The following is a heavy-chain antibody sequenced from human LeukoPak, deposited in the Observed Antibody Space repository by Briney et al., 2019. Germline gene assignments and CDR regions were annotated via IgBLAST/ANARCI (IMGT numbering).Heavy chain of an antibody. D-gene: IGHD6-19*01. Sequence: SEALSLTCTVSGGSISSYYWSWIRQPPGKGLEWIGEINHSGSTNYNPSLKSRVTISVDTSKNQFSLKLSSVTAADTAVYYCARGPLVVAGIAYYFDYWGQGTLVTVSS. CDR1: GGSISSYY. CDR3: ARGPLVVAGIAYYFDY. J-gene: IGHJ4*02. V-gene: IGHV4-34*01. CDR2: INHSGST.